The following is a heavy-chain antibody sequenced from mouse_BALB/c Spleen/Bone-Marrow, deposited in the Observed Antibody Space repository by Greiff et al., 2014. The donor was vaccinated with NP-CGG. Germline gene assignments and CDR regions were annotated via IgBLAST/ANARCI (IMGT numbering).Heavy chain of an antibody. V-gene: IGHV5-9-3*01. D-gene: IGHD1-1*01. CDR3: ARQDYYGSSPHWYFDV. CDR2: ISSGGSYT. CDR1: GFSFSSYA. J-gene: IGHJ1*01. Sequence: EVQGVESGGGLVKPGGSLKPSCAASGFSFSSYAMSWVRQTPEKRLEWVATISSGGSYTYQADSVKGRFTISRDTAKNTLYLQMSSLRSEDAAMYYCARQDYYGSSPHWYFDVWGAGTTVTVSS.